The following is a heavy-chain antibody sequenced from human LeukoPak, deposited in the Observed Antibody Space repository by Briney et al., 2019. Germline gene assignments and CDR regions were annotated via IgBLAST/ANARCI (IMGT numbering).Heavy chain of an antibody. D-gene: IGHD4-23*01. J-gene: IGHJ4*02. CDR3: ASYGGNSQPYTYYFDY. V-gene: IGHV3-49*03. CDR1: GFTFGDYA. Sequence: PGGSLRLSCTASGFTFGDYAMSWFRQAPGKGLEWVGFIRSKAYGGTTEYAASVKGRFTISRDDSKSIAYLQMNSLRAEDTAVYYCASYGGNSQPYTYYFDYWGQGTLVTVSS. CDR2: IRSKAYGGTT.